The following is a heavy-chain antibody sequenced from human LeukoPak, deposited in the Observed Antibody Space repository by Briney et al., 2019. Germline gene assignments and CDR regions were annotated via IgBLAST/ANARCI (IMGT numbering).Heavy chain of an antibody. CDR3: ARGMYYYDSSGYNNWFDP. Sequence: ASVKVSCKASGYTFTSYDINWVRQATGQGLEWMGWMNPNSGNTGYAQKFQGRVTMTRNTSISTAYMEPSSLRSEDTAVYYCARGMYYYDSSGYNNWFDPWGQGTLVTVSS. V-gene: IGHV1-8*01. CDR1: GYTFTSYD. CDR2: MNPNSGNT. J-gene: IGHJ5*02. D-gene: IGHD3-22*01.